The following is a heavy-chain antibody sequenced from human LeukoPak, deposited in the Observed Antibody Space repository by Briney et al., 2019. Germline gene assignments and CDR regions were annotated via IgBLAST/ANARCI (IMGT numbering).Heavy chain of an antibody. CDR2: IYYSGST. CDR3: ARTTEAHSWRTRYYDYYMDV. V-gene: IGHV4-59*01. J-gene: IGHJ6*03. D-gene: IGHD6-13*01. Sequence: SETLSLTCTVSGGSISSYYWSWIRQPPGKGLEWIGYIYYSGSTNYNTSLKSRVTISVDTSKNQFSLKLSSVTAADTAVYYCARTTEAHSWRTRYYDYYMDVWGKGTTVTVSS. CDR1: GGSISSYY.